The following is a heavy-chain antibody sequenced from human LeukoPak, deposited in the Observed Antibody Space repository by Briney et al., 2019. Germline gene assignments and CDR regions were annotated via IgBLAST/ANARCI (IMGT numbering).Heavy chain of an antibody. D-gene: IGHD1-7*01. J-gene: IGHJ5*02. CDR1: GGSISSSSYY. CDR2: IYYSGST. CDR3: ARENNWNYEGVQFDP. Sequence: PSETLSLTCTVSGGSISSSSYYWGWIRQPPGKGLEWIGSIYYSGSTYYNPSLKSRVTISVDTSKNQFSLKLSSVTAADTAVYYCARENNWNYEGVQFDPWGQGTLVTVSS. V-gene: IGHV4-39*07.